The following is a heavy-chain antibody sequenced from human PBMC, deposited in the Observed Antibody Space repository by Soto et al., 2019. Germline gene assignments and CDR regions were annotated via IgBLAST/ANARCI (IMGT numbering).Heavy chain of an antibody. CDR3: AKLYGDYRGRYFDY. CDR1: GFTFSSYA. Sequence: GGSLSLSCAASGFTFSSYAMSWVRQAPGKGLEWVSAISGSGGSTYYADSVKGRFTISRDNSKNTLYLQMNSLRAEDTAVYYCAKLYGDYRGRYFDYWGQGTLVTVSS. J-gene: IGHJ4*02. CDR2: ISGSGGST. D-gene: IGHD4-17*01. V-gene: IGHV3-23*01.